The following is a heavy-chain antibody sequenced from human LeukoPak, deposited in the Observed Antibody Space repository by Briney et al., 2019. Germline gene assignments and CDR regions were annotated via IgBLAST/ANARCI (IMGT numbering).Heavy chain of an antibody. Sequence: PGGSLRLSCAASGFTFSSYSMNWVRQAPGKGLEWVSGISWNSGSIGYADSVKGRFTISRDNAKNSLYLQMNSLRAKDTALYYCAKSLKRGYSYGFCDYWGQGTLVTVSS. CDR3: AKSLKRGYSYGFCDY. CDR2: ISWNSGSI. CDR1: GFTFSSYS. V-gene: IGHV3-9*01. J-gene: IGHJ4*02. D-gene: IGHD5-18*01.